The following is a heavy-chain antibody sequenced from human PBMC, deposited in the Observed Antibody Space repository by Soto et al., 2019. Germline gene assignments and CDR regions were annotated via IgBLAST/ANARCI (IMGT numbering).Heavy chain of an antibody. CDR3: ARYTYCSSTSCYTRGFDY. CDR1: GGSISSYY. Sequence: SETLSLTCTVSGGSISSYYWSWIRQPPGKGLEWIGYIYYSGSTNYNPSLKSRATISVDTSKNQFSLKLSSVTAADTAVYYCARYTYCSSTSCYTRGFDYWGQGTLVTVSS. D-gene: IGHD2-2*02. V-gene: IGHV4-59*01. J-gene: IGHJ4*02. CDR2: IYYSGST.